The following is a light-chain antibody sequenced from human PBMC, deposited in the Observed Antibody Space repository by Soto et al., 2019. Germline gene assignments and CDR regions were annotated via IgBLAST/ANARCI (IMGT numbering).Light chain of an antibody. V-gene: IGLV2-14*02. CDR2: EAS. CDR1: SSDVGSRNL. J-gene: IGLJ1*01. CDR3: SSYTRSSTSYV. Sequence: QSALTQPASVSGSPGQSITISCTGTSSDVGSRNLVSWYQQYPGKAPKLIIFEASKRPSGVSNRFSGSKSGSTASLTISGLQAEDEADYYCSSYTRSSTSYVFGTGTKVTVL.